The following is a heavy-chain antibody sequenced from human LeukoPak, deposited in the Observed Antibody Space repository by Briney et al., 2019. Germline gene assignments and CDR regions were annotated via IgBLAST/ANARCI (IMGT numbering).Heavy chain of an antibody. CDR3: AGRLNAGYSSGWHHAFDI. CDR1: GGTFSSYA. CDR2: IIPIFGTA. V-gene: IGHV1-69*06. Sequence: GASVKVSCKASGGTFSSYAISWVRQAPGQGLEWMGGIIPIFGTANYAQKFQGRVTITADKSTSTAYMELSSLRSEDTAVYYCAGRLNAGYSSGWHHAFDIWGQGTMVTVSS. D-gene: IGHD6-19*01. J-gene: IGHJ3*02.